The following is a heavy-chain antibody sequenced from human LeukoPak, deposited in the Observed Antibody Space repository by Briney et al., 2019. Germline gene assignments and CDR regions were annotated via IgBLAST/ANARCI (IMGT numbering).Heavy chain of an antibody. CDR2: IYPGDSDT. CDR1: GYNFTSYW. V-gene: IGHV5-51*01. CDR3: AKALSPAYKLELDAFDI. D-gene: IGHD1-7*01. J-gene: IGHJ3*02. Sequence: GESLKISCKGSGYNFTSYWIAWVRQMPGKGLVWMGIIYPGDSDTRYSPSFQGQVTISADKSISTAYLQWSSLRAEDTAVYYCAKALSPAYKLELDAFDIWGQGTMVTVSS.